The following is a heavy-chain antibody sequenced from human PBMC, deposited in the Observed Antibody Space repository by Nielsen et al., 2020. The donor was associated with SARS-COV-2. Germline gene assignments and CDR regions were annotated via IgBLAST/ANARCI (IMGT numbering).Heavy chain of an antibody. CDR3: ASSGGHYYYGMDV. D-gene: IGHD3-10*01. CDR1: GGSISSGGYY. Sequence: SETLSLTCTVSGGSISSGGYYWSWIRQHPGKGLEWIGYIYYSGSTYYNPSLKSRVTISVDTSKNQFSLKLSSVTAADTAVYYCASSGGHYYYGMDVWGQGTTVTVSS. V-gene: IGHV4-31*03. CDR2: IYYSGST. J-gene: IGHJ6*02.